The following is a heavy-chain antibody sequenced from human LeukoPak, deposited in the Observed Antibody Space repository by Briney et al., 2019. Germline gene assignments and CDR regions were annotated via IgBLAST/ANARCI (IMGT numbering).Heavy chain of an antibody. Sequence: GASVKVSCKASGGTFSSYAISWVRRAPGQGLEWMGGIIPIFGTANYAQKFQGRVTITADESTSTAYMELSSLRSEDTAVYCCARDLLGYYDSQHDAFDIWGQGTMVTVSS. CDR1: GGTFSSYA. CDR2: IIPIFGTA. J-gene: IGHJ3*02. CDR3: ARDLLGYYDSQHDAFDI. V-gene: IGHV1-69*13. D-gene: IGHD3-22*01.